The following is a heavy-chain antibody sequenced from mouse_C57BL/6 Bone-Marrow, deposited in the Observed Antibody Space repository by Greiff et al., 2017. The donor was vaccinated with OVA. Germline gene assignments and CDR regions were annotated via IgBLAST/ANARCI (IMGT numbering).Heavy chain of an antibody. CDR3: ARKHYYGSSFPYWYFDV. V-gene: IGHV1-9*01. D-gene: IGHD1-1*01. CDR2: ILPGSGST. Sequence: QVQLQQSGAELMKPGASVKLSCKATGYTFTGYWIEWVKQRPGHGLEWIGEILPGSGSTNYNEKFKGKATFTADTSSNTAYMQLSSLTTDDSAIYYCARKHYYGSSFPYWYFDVWGTGTTVTVSS. J-gene: IGHJ1*03. CDR1: GYTFTGYW.